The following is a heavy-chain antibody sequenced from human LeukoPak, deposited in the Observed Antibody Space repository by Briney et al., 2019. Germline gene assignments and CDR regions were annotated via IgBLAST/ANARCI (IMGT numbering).Heavy chain of an antibody. CDR1: GFTFSSYS. D-gene: IGHD3/OR15-3a*01. CDR2: ISSSSSYI. V-gene: IGHV3-21*04. CDR3: AKVLVTIPYWDY. Sequence: TGGSLRLSCAASGFTFSSYSMNWVRQAPGKGLEWVSSISSSSSYIYYADSVKGRFTISRDNSKNTLYLQMNSLRAEDTAVYYCAKVLVTIPYWDYWGQGTLVTVSS. J-gene: IGHJ4*02.